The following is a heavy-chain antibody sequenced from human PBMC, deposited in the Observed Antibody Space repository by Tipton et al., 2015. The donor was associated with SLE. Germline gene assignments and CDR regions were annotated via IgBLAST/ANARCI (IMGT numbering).Heavy chain of an antibody. J-gene: IGHJ6*03. D-gene: IGHD1-1*01. CDR2: IYHSGST. CDR3: ARVGCGKSGTEPYYYYYMDV. V-gene: IGHV4-34*01. CDR1: GGSFSGYY. Sequence: TLSLTCAVYGGSFSGYYWSWIRQPPGKGLEWIGEIYHSGSTNYNPSLKSRVTISVDTSKNQFSLKLSSVTAADTAVYYCARVGCGKSGTEPYYYYYMDVWGKGTTVTVSS.